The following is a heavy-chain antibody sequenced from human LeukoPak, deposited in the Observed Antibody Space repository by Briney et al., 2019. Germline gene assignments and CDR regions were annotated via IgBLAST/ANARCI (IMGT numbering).Heavy chain of an antibody. CDR2: IYHSGST. Sequence: SETLSLTCTVSGYSISSGYYWGWIRQSPGKGLEWIGTIYHSGSTYYNPSLKSQVTVSVDTSNNQFSLKLSSVTAADTAVYYCARLDYYDSNGYFVYWGQGTLATVSS. CDR1: GYSISSGYY. V-gene: IGHV4-38-2*02. CDR3: ARLDYYDSNGYFVY. D-gene: IGHD3-22*01. J-gene: IGHJ4*02.